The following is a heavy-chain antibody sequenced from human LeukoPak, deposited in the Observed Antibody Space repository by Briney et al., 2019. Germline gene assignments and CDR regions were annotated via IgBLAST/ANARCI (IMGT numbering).Heavy chain of an antibody. V-gene: IGHV3-48*01. Sequence: HPGGSLRLSCAASGFTFSSYSMNWVRQAPGKGLEWVSYISSSSSTIYYAGSVKGRFTISRDNAKNSLYLQMNSLRAEDTAVYYCAYTVTTGYWGQGTLVTVSS. J-gene: IGHJ4*02. D-gene: IGHD4-11*01. CDR2: ISSSSSTI. CDR3: AYTVTTGY. CDR1: GFTFSSYS.